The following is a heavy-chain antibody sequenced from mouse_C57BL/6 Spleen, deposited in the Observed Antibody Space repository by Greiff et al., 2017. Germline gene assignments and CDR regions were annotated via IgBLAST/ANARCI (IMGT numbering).Heavy chain of an antibody. CDR1: GYTFTSYW. Sequence: QVQLQQSGAELAKPGASVKLSCKASGYTFTSYWMHWVKQRPGQGLEWTGYINPSSGYTKYNQKFKDKATLTADKSSSTAYMQLSSLTYEDSAVYYCAKGDYDDAMDYWGQGTSVTVSS. D-gene: IGHD2-4*01. V-gene: IGHV1-7*01. CDR3: AKGDYDDAMDY. J-gene: IGHJ4*01. CDR2: INPSSGYT.